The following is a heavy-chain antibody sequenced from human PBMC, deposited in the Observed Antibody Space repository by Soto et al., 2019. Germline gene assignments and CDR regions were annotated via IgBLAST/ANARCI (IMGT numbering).Heavy chain of an antibody. D-gene: IGHD3-10*01. Sequence: SGPTLVKPTQTLTLTCTFSGFSLSTSGVGVGWIRQPPGKALEWLALIYWDDDKRYSPSLKSRLTITKDTSKNQVVLTMTNMDPVDTATYYCAHTSLWFGEFYDPSPFDPWGQGTLVTVSS. CDR2: IYWDDDK. V-gene: IGHV2-5*02. CDR3: AHTSLWFGEFYDPSPFDP. CDR1: GFSLSTSGVG. J-gene: IGHJ5*02.